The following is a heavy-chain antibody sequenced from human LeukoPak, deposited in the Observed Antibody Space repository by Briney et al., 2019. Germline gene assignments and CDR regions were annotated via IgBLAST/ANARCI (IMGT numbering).Heavy chain of an antibody. CDR1: GFIFNTYV. Sequence: GGSLRLSCAASGFIFNTYVMHWVRQAPGKGLEWVAFIRHDGSKKYHADSVKGRFTISRDNSKNTLYLQMNSLRAEDTAVYYCVCEDGDYRNFDYWGQGTLVTVSS. CDR3: VCEDGDYRNFDY. CDR2: IRHDGSKK. D-gene: IGHD4-17*01. V-gene: IGHV3-30*02. J-gene: IGHJ4*02.